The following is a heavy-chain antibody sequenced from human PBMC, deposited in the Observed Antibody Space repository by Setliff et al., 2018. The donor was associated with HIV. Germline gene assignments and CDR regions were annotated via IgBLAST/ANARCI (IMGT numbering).Heavy chain of an antibody. CDR2: VFPGDSDT. CDR3: ARSMGFKATTRLDF. Sequence: PGESLKISCQASGYSFTTLWIAWVRQMPGKGLEWMGMVFPGDSDTRYSPSFQGQVSMSADKSIYTAYLQWSSLKASDTAVYYCARSMGFKATTRLDFWGPGTLVTSPQ. CDR1: GYSFTTLW. D-gene: IGHD3-10*01. V-gene: IGHV5-51*01. J-gene: IGHJ4*02.